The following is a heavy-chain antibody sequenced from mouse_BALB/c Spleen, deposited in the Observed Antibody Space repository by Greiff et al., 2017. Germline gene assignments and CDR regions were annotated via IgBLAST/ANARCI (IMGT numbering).Heavy chain of an antibody. J-gene: IGHJ2*01. V-gene: IGHV3-6*02. D-gene: IGHD1-1*01. Sequence: EVKLQESGPGLVKPSQSLSLTCSVTGYSITSGYYWNWIRQFPGNKLEWMGYISYDGSNNYNPSLKNRISITRDTSKNQFFLKLNSVTTEDTATYYCARGEGYGSSYYFDYWGQGTTLTVSS. CDR1: GYSITSGYY. CDR3: ARGEGYGSSYYFDY. CDR2: ISYDGSN.